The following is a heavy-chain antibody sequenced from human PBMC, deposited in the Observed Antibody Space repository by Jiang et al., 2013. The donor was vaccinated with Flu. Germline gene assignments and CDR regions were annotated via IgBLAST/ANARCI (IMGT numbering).Heavy chain of an antibody. J-gene: IGHJ4*02. CDR3: TRGRVQLPDY. D-gene: IGHD6-6*01. V-gene: IGHV4-30-2*01. Sequence: SGLVKPSQTLSLTCSVSGDSISSGGYSWSWIRQAPGKGLEWIGYIFHGGRPYYNPSPRSRVSISLDRSKNQFSLMLNSVTAADTAVYYCTRGRVQLPDYWGPGTLVTVSS. CDR1: GDSISSGGYS. CDR2: IFHGGRP.